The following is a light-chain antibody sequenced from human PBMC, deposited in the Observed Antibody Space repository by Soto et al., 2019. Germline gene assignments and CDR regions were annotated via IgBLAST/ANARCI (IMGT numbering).Light chain of an antibody. V-gene: IGKV3-15*01. CDR3: QQYNNWPPWT. CDR2: GAS. Sequence: EIVMTQSPASLSVSPGERATLSCRASQSVSSNLAWYQQKPGQALRLLIYGASNRATGIPARFSGSGSGTEFTLTISSLQSEDFAVYYCQQYNNWPPWTFGQGTKVEVK. J-gene: IGKJ1*01. CDR1: QSVSSN.